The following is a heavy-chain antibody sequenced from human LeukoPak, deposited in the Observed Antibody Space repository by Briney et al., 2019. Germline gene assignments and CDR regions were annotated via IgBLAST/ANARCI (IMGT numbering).Heavy chain of an antibody. CDR2: VIPIFGTA. CDR1: GGTFGSYA. V-gene: IGHV1-69*13. CDR3: ASGIASPTLFDY. D-gene: IGHD3-3*02. J-gene: IGHJ4*02. Sequence: ASVKVSCKASGGTFGSYAISWVRQAPGQGLEWMGGVIPIFGTANYAQKFQGRVTITADESTSTAYMELSSLRSEDTAVYYCASGIASPTLFDYWGQGTLVTVSS.